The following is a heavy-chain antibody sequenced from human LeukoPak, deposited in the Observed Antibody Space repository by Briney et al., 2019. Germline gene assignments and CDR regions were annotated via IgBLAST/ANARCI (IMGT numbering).Heavy chain of an antibody. V-gene: IGHV3-11*06. Sequence: LSLTCAVYGGSFSGYYWSWIRQAPGKGLEWVSSISSSGSYKYYADSVKGRFTISRDNAKNSLFLQMNSLRAEDAAVYYCARDGEYYYDSSGYYAIDYWGQGTLVSVSS. D-gene: IGHD3-22*01. CDR3: ARDGEYYYDSSGYYAIDY. J-gene: IGHJ4*02. CDR1: GGSFSGYY. CDR2: ISSSGSYK.